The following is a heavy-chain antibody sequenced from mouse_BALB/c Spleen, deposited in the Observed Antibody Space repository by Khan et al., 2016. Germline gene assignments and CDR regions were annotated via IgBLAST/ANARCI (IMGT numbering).Heavy chain of an antibody. J-gene: IGHJ3*01. D-gene: IGHD4-1*01. Sequence: QIQLVQSGPELKKPGETVKISCKASGYTFTNYGMNWVKQAPGKDLKWMGRINTYTGEPTYDDDFKGRFAFSLETSASTAYLQINNLRDEDMATYFGARWEFPYWGQGTLVTVSA. CDR1: GYTFTNYG. V-gene: IGHV9-1*02. CDR3: ARWEFPY. CDR2: INTYTGEP.